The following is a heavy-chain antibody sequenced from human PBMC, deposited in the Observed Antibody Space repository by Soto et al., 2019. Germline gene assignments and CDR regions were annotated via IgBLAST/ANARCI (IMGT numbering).Heavy chain of an antibody. J-gene: IGHJ5*02. D-gene: IGHD3-22*01. CDR3: AGAYDYDTSGYPNWFDP. CDR2: IIPIFRSP. CDR1: GGTLTTYT. Sequence: SVKGSSKPSGGTLTTYTMSWVREAPGQGLEWMGLIIPIFRSPNYAQKFQGRVTITADKTTSTVYMELSGLRSEDTAVYYCAGAYDYDTSGYPNWFDPWGQGTLVTVSS. V-gene: IGHV1-69*06.